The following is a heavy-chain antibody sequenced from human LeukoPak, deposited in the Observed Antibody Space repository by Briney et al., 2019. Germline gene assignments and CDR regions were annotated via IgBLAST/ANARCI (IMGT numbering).Heavy chain of an antibody. J-gene: IGHJ4*02. CDR1: GFTFSSYA. V-gene: IGHV3-23*01. Sequence: GGSLRLSCAASGFTFSSYAMRWVRQAQGTGLEWVPAISGSDGSTYYADSVKGRFTISRDNSKNTLYLQMNGLRAEDTAVYYCAKSPPLGGSYYFDYWGQGTLVTVSS. D-gene: IGHD1-26*01. CDR2: ISGSDGST. CDR3: AKSPPLGGSYYFDY.